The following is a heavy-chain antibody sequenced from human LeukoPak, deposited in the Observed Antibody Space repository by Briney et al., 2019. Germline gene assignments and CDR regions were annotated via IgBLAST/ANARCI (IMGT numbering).Heavy chain of an antibody. CDR3: AMNYDSSGLGAFDI. CDR2: ISYDGSNK. CDR1: RFTFSSYA. D-gene: IGHD3-22*01. J-gene: IGHJ3*02. Sequence: GGSLRLSCAASRFTFSSYAMHWVRQAPGKGLEWVAVISYDGSNKYYADSVKGRFTISRDNSKNTLYLQMNSLGAEDTAVYYCAMNYDSSGLGAFDIWGQGTMVTVSS. V-gene: IGHV3-30-3*01.